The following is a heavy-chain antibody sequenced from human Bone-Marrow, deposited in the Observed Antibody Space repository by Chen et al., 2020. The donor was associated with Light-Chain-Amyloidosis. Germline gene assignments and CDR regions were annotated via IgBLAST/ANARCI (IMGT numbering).Heavy chain of an antibody. Sequence: QVQLRESGTGLVQASETLSLTCTVSGGSIRSYFWSWIRQSPGKGLEWIGYIYYDGSTHYNPSLKSRVTISQDTSKNQYSLKLNSVTAADTAIYYCARTSGPSHFDYWGQGTLVTVSS. D-gene: IGHD3-10*01. CDR1: GGSIRSYF. J-gene: IGHJ4*02. CDR2: IYYDGST. CDR3: ARTSGPSHFDY. V-gene: IGHV4-59*01.